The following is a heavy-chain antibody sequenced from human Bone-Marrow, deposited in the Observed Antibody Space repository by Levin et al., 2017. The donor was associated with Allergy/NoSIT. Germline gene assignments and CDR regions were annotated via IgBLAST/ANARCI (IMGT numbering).Heavy chain of an antibody. D-gene: IGHD2-2*01. CDR2: ISSTSTTI. Sequence: GESLKISCAASGFTFSTYSMNWVRQAPGKGLEWISYISSTSTTIFYADSVRGRFHISRDNPKNSLFLQMNSLRDEDTAVYYCATGGKSTTRYWGQGTLVSVSS. CDR3: ATGGKSTTRY. CDR1: GFTFSTYS. J-gene: IGHJ4*02. V-gene: IGHV3-48*02.